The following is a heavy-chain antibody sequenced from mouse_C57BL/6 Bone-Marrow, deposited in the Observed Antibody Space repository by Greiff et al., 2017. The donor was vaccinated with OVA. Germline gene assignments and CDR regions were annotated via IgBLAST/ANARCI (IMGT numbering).Heavy chain of an antibody. Sequence: VQLKESGPELVKPGASVKISCKASGYSFTDYNMNWVKQSNGKSLEWIGVINPNYGTTSYNQKFKGKATLTVDQSSSTAYMQLNSLTSEDSAVYDGARCPYGSSYEFAYWGQGTLVTVSA. CDR1: GYSFTDYN. J-gene: IGHJ3*01. CDR3: ARCPYGSSYEFAY. V-gene: IGHV1-39*01. CDR2: INPNYGTT. D-gene: IGHD1-1*01.